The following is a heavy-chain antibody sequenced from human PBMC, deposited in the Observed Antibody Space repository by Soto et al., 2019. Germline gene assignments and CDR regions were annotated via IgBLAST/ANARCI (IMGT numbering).Heavy chain of an antibody. Sequence: SETLSLTCAVYGGSFSDYYWTWIRQPPGRELEWIGEINHSGSTNYNPSLKSRVTISLDTSKNQFSLKLRSVTAADTAVYYCVRDGTKTLRDWFDPWGQGISVTVSS. V-gene: IGHV4-34*01. CDR2: INHSGST. CDR1: GGSFSDYY. J-gene: IGHJ5*02. CDR3: VRDGTKTLRDWFDP. D-gene: IGHD1-1*01.